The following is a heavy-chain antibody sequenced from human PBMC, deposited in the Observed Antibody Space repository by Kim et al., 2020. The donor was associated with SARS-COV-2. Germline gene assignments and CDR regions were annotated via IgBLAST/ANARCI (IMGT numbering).Heavy chain of an antibody. CDR3: ARDVRDIVVVPAASLYAFDI. D-gene: IGHD2-2*01. J-gene: IGHJ3*02. CDR1: GFTFSSYS. V-gene: IGHV3-48*02. CDR2: ISSSSSTI. Sequence: GGSLRLSCAASGFTFSSYSMNWVRQAPGKGLEWVSYISSSSSTIYYADSVKGRFTISRDNAKNSLYLQMNSLRDEDTAVYYCARDVRDIVVVPAASLYAFDIWGQGTMVTVSS.